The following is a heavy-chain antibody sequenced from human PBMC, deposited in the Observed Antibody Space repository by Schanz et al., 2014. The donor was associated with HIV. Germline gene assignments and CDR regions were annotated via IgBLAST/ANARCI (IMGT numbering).Heavy chain of an antibody. J-gene: IGHJ6*02. CDR2: IRSKPYGGTP. D-gene: IGHD5-18*01. CDR3: RGYRFYYGVDF. CDR1: GFTFSDYP. V-gene: IGHV3-49*05. Sequence: EVQLVESGGGLVKPGRSLRLSCTTSGFTFSDYPVSWLRQAPGKGLEWVGFIRSKPYGGTPDYAASVKGRFTISRDDSKNSVYLQMNSLNIEDTAVYYCRGYRFYYGVDFWGQGTTVTVS.